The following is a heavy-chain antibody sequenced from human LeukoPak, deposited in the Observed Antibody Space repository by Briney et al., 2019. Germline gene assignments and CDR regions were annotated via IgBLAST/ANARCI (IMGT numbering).Heavy chain of an antibody. J-gene: IGHJ6*03. Sequence: ASVKVSCKASGYTFTSYGISWVRQAPGQGLEWMGWIIAHNGNTNYAQKLQGRVTMTTDTSTSTAYMELRSLRSDDTAVYYCARGLRLSYYYDSSGYYYYYYYMDVWGKGTTVTVSS. V-gene: IGHV1-18*01. CDR1: GYTFTSYG. CDR2: IIAHNGNT. CDR3: ARGLRLSYYYDSSGYYYYYYYMDV. D-gene: IGHD3-22*01.